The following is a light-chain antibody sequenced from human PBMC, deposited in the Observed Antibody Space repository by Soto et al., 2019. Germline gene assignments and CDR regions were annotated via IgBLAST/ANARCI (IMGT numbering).Light chain of an antibody. CDR1: RSDVGDYNY. CDR2: EVT. Sequence: QSALTQPPSASGSPGQSVTISCTGTRSDVGDYNYVSWYQQHPGKAPKLLIYEVTKRPSGVPDRFSGSKSANTASLTVSGVQAEDEADYYCCSYAGSDNFEVFGGGTKVTVL. J-gene: IGLJ2*01. CDR3: CSYAGSDNFEV. V-gene: IGLV2-8*01.